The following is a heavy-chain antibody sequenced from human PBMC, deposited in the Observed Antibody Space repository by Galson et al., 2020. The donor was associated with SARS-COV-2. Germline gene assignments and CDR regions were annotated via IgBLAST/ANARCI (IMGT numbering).Heavy chain of an antibody. D-gene: IGHD5-18*01. CDR3: AKSTTAMAYYFDY. V-gene: IGHV3-30*02. Sequence: QLGESLKISCAASGFTFSSHGMHWVRQATGKGLEWVAFIRYDGSNKYYADSVKGRFTISRDNSKNTLYLQMNSLRAEDTAVYYCAKSTTAMAYYFDYWGQGTLVTVSS. CDR2: IRYDGSNK. CDR1: GFTFSSHG. J-gene: IGHJ4*02.